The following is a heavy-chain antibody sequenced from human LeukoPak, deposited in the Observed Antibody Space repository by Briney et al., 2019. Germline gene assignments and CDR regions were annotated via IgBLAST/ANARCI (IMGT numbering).Heavy chain of an antibody. V-gene: IGHV3-74*01. CDR2: INSDGSTT. CDR3: ERDYCGGNSGIFAY. J-gene: IGHJ4*02. Sequence: GGSLRLSCAASGFTFSSYRMHWVRQAPGKGLVWVSRINSDGSTTSYADSVKGRFTIFRDNAENTKYLQMHSLRAEDTAVYYCERDYCGGNSGIFAYWGQGTLVTVSS. CDR1: GFTFSSYR. D-gene: IGHD4-23*01.